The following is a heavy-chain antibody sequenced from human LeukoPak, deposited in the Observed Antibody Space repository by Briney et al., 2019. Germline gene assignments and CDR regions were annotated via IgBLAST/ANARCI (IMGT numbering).Heavy chain of an antibody. CDR1: VYTLSSYD. D-gene: IGHD3-16*01. V-gene: IGHV3-23*01. CDR2: ILDSGYSR. CDR3: AKLGGHPLHNYYVGV. Sequence: GGSLSLSCGLWVYTLSSYDVRWVREARERGLEWGSDILDSGYSRYYSNSVKGRFAISRDNSNNTLYLQMNSLRAEDTAVYYCAKLGGHPLHNYYVGVWGKGTTVAVSS. J-gene: IGHJ6*03.